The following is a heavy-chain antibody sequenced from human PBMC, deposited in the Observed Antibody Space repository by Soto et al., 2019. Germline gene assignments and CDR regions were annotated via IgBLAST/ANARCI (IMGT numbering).Heavy chain of an antibody. J-gene: IGHJ4*02. D-gene: IGHD6-19*01. V-gene: IGHV3-33*01. CDR1: GFMFDSYG. CDR3: AREPGRIAVAGFDY. CDR2: ILYDGSEK. Sequence: QVQLVESGGGVVQPGRSLRLSCVASGFMFDSYGMHWLRQAPGKGLEWVAIILYDGSEKYHADSVKGRFTISRDNSKNTLYLQMNSLRAEDTALYYCAREPGRIAVAGFDYWGQGTLVTVSS.